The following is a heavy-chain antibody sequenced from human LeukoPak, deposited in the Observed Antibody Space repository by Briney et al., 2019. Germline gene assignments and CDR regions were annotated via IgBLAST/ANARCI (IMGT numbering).Heavy chain of an antibody. CDR2: IYPGDSDT. Sequence: GESLKISCKGSGYIFTSYWIDWVRQMPGKGLEWMGIIYPGDSDTRYSPSFQGQVTISADKSISTAYLQWSSLKASDTAMYYCARHGYGDYPNYAFDIWGQGTMVTVSS. CDR3: ARHGYGDYPNYAFDI. J-gene: IGHJ3*02. CDR1: GYIFTSYW. V-gene: IGHV5-51*01. D-gene: IGHD4-17*01.